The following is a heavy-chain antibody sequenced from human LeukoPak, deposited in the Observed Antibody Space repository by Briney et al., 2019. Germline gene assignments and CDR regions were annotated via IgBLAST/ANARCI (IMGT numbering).Heavy chain of an antibody. CDR1: GLTFSSYA. CDR3: AKWGDYDVLTGYYVSDY. Sequence: GGSLRLSCAASGLTFSSYAMSWVRQAPGKGLERVSPITGSGGNTYYADSVKGWFTISRDNSKNTVFLQMNSLRAEDTAVYYCAKWGDYDVLTGYYVSDYWGQGTLVTVSS. D-gene: IGHD3-9*01. CDR2: ITGSGGNT. J-gene: IGHJ4*02. V-gene: IGHV3-23*01.